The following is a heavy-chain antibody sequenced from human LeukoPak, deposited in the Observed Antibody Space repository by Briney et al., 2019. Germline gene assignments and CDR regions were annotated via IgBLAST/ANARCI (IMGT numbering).Heavy chain of an antibody. J-gene: IGHJ4*02. CDR2: ISWNSGTI. V-gene: IGHV3-9*01. D-gene: IGHD2-15*01. CDR3: AKDIRGGSFYSFDY. CDR1: GFTFDDYA. Sequence: GRSLRLSCAASGFTFDDYAMHWVRQGPGKGLEWVSGISWNSGTIGYADSVKGRFTISRDNAKNSLYLQMNSLRAEDTALYYCAKDIRGGSFYSFDYWGQGTLVTVPS.